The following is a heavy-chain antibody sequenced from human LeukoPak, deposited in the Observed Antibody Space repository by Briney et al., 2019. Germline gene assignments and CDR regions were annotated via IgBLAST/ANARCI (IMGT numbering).Heavy chain of an antibody. D-gene: IGHD1-1*01. J-gene: IGHJ4*02. CDR1: GGSISSSNW. CDR2: IYHSGST. V-gene: IGHV4-4*02. Sequence: EPSETLSLTCAVSGGSISSSNWWSWVRQPPGKGLEWIGEIYHSGSTNYNPSLKSRVTISVDKSKNQFSLKLSSVTAADTAVYYCARASHWNQLHYFDYWGQGTLVTVSS. CDR3: ARASHWNQLHYFDY.